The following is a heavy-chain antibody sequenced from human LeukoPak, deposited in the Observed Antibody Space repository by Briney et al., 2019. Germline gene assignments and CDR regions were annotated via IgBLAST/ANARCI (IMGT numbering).Heavy chain of an antibody. CDR1: RFGFSTFP. CDR3: AKSLLTTATGTGRAFDI. D-gene: IGHD1-1*01. J-gene: IGHJ3*02. Sequence: TGGSLRLSCAASRFGFSTFPMGWVRQAPGKGLEWVSGISAGGETTFYAGSVRGRLTISRDNSKNTLYLQMNSLRADDTAVYYCAKSLLTTATGTGRAFDIWAKGQWSPSPQ. V-gene: IGHV3-23*01. CDR2: ISAGGETT.